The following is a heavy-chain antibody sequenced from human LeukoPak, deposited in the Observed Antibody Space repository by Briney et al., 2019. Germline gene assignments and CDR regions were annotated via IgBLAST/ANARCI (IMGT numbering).Heavy chain of an antibody. V-gene: IGHV1-69*02. D-gene: IGHD2-15*01. CDR2: IIPILGIA. CDR3: ARCSGGSLDY. J-gene: IGHJ4*02. CDR1: GGTFSSYT. Sequence: ASVKVSCKASGGTFSSYTISWVRQAPGQGLGWMGRIIPILGIANYAQKFQGSVTITADKSTSTAYMELSSLRSEDTAVYYCARCSGGSLDYWGQGTLVTVSS.